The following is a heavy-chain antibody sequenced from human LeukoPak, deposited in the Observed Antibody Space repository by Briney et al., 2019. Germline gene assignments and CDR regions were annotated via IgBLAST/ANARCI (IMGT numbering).Heavy chain of an antibody. CDR1: GGSFSGYY. Sequence: SETLSLTCAVYGGSFSGYYWSWIRQPPGKGLEWIGEINHSGSTNYNPSLKSRVTISVDTSKNQFSLKLSSVTAADTAVYHCARLSIADFDYWGQGTLVTVSS. CDR3: ARLSIADFDY. D-gene: IGHD6-6*01. CDR2: INHSGST. J-gene: IGHJ4*02. V-gene: IGHV4-34*01.